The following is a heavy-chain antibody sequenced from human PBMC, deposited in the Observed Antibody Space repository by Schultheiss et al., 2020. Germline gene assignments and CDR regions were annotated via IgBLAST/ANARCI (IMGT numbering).Heavy chain of an antibody. CDR1: GGSISSGSYY. J-gene: IGHJ4*02. Sequence: SETLSLTCTVSGGSISSGSYYWSWIRQPAGKGLEWIGYIYYSGSTNYNPSLKSRVTISVDTSKNQFSLKLSSVTAADTAVYYCARARGPIDYWGQGTLVTVSS. CDR2: IYYSGST. CDR3: ARARGPIDY. V-gene: IGHV4-61*10.